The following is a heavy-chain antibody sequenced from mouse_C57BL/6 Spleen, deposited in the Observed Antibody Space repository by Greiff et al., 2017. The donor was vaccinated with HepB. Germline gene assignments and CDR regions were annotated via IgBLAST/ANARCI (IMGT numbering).Heavy chain of an antibody. V-gene: IGHV1-82*01. J-gene: IGHJ2*01. CDR2: IYPGDGDT. Sequence: QVQLQQSGPELVKPGASVKISCKASGYAFSSSWMNWVKQRPGKGLEWIGRIYPGDGDTNYNGKFKGKATLTADKSSSTAYMQLSSLTSEDSAVYFCARRGGYLYYFDYWGQGTTLTVSS. D-gene: IGHD2-2*01. CDR3: ARRGGYLYYFDY. CDR1: GYAFSSSW.